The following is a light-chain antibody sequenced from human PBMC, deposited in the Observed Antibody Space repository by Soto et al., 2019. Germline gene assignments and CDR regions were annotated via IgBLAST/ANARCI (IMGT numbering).Light chain of an antibody. CDR2: ENN. J-gene: IGLJ3*02. V-gene: IGLV6-57*01. CDR1: GGTIASNY. Sequence: NFMLTQSHSVSESPGKTVTISCTRSGGTIASNYVQWFQHRPGSSPTTVISENNQRPYGVPDRFSGSIDSSSNSASLTISGLKTEDEADYYCQSYDSSNLWVFGGGTKLTVL. CDR3: QSYDSSNLWV.